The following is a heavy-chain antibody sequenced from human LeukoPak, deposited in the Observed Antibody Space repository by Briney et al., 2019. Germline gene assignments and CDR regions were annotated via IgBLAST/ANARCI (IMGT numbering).Heavy chain of an antibody. Sequence: GGSLRLSCVTSGFFFNSYWMGWVRQAPGKGLEWVANENQDGSEIYYVDSVKGRFAISRDNAKNSLYLQMNSLRAEDTALYYCAREVSEGFDFWGQGTLVTVSS. J-gene: IGHJ4*02. CDR1: GFFFNSYW. CDR2: ENQDGSEI. CDR3: AREVSEGFDF. V-gene: IGHV3-7*01. D-gene: IGHD3-22*01.